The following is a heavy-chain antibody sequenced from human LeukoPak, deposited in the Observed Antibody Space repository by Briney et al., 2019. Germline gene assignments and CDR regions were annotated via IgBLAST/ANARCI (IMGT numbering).Heavy chain of an antibody. D-gene: IGHD3-22*01. J-gene: IGHJ3*02. CDR3: ARLESGHYYYSSGSYFDAFDI. Sequence: GGSLRLSCADAGFTFSSYGVNWVRQAPGKGLEWVSSISSSSSYIYDADSVKGRFTISGDNAKNSLYLQMNSLRAEDTAVYYCARLESGHYYYSSGSYFDAFDIWGQGTMVTVSS. CDR2: ISSSSSYI. V-gene: IGHV3-21*01. CDR1: GFTFSSYG.